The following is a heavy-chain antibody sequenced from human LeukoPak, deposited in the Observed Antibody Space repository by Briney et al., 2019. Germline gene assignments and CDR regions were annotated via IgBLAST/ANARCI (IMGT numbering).Heavy chain of an antibody. CDR3: ARSTDSSGYYDLWDY. J-gene: IGHJ4*02. CDR2: IYPGDSDA. V-gene: IGHV5-51*01. CDR1: GYSFTSYW. D-gene: IGHD3-22*01. Sequence: GESLKISFKGSGYSFTSYWIGWVRPMPGKGLKWMGIIYPGDSDARYSPSFQGQVTISADKSISTAYLQWSSLKASDTAMHYCARSTDSSGYYDLWDYWGQGTLVTVSS.